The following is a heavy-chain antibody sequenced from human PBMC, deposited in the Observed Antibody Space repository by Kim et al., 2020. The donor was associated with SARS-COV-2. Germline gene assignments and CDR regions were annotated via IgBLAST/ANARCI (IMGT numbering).Heavy chain of an antibody. V-gene: IGHV3-30*04. CDR2: ISYDGSNK. CDR1: GFTFSSYA. Sequence: GGSLRLSCAASGFTFSSYAMHWVRQAPGKGLEWVAVISYDGSNKYYADSVKGRFTISRDNSKNTLYLQMNSLRAEDTAVYYCARDYCSSTSCYPLGLFYYYYGMDVWGQGTTVTVSS. D-gene: IGHD2-2*01. CDR3: ARDYCSSTSCYPLGLFYYYYGMDV. J-gene: IGHJ6*02.